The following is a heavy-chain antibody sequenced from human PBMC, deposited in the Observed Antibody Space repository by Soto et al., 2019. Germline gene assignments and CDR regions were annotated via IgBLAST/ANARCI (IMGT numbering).Heavy chain of an antibody. CDR2: ISSSSSYI. CDR1: GFTFTSYS. V-gene: IGHV3-21*01. Sequence: PGGSLRLSCAAYGFTFTSYSMNWVRQAPVKGLEWVSSISSSSSYIYYADSVKGRFTISRDNAKNSLYLQMNSLRAEDTAVYYCARVVDYHDPYYYYGMDVWGQGTTVTVSS. D-gene: IGHD3-22*01. J-gene: IGHJ6*02. CDR3: ARVVDYHDPYYYYGMDV.